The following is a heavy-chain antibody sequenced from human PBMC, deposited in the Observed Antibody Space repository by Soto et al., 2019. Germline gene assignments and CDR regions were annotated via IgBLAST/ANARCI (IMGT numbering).Heavy chain of an antibody. Sequence: NHSVALSLTGGSSGCPIRSAGNSRNWIRQPPGKGLEWIGYIYHSGSCFYNPSLKSRVTISVDSSNNQFSLRLNSVTAADTAVYYCTRGDCSGGSCYSPPPLNCDNWGQGALVTVSS. CDR1: GCPIRSAGNS. D-gene: IGHD2-15*01. CDR3: TRGDCSGGSCYSPPPLNCDN. CDR2: IYHSGSC. V-gene: IGHV4-30-2*01. J-gene: IGHJ4*02.